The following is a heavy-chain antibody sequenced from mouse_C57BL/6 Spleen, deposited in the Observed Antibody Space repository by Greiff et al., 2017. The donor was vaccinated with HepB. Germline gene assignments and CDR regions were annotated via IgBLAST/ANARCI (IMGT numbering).Heavy chain of an antibody. CDR1: GYTFTSYG. D-gene: IGHD1-1*01. CDR3: ARNHYYGSNYYAMDY. CDR2: IYPRSGNT. J-gene: IGHJ4*01. Sequence: VQLQQSGAELARPGASVKLSCKASGYTFTSYGISWVKQRTGQGLEWIGEIYPRSGNTYYNEKFKGKATLTADKSSSTAYMELRSLTSADSAVYFCARNHYYGSNYYAMDYWGQGTSVTVSS. V-gene: IGHV1-81*01.